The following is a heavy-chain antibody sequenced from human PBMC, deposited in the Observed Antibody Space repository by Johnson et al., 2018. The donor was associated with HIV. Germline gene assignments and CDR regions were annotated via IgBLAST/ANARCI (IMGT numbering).Heavy chain of an antibody. J-gene: IGHJ3*02. CDR1: GFTVSSNY. V-gene: IGHV3-66*01. CDR3: ARDEPTDDAFDI. CDR2: IYSGGST. Sequence: VQLVESGGGLVQPGGSLRLSCAASGFTVSSNYMSWVRQAQGKGLEWVSVIYSGGSTYYADSVKGRFTISRDNSKNTLYLQMGSLRAEDMAVYYCARDEPTDDAFDIWGQGTMVTVSS.